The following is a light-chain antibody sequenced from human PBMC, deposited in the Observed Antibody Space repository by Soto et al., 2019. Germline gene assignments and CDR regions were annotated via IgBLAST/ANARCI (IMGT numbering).Light chain of an antibody. CDR1: QSITNR. V-gene: IGKV1-5*01. CDR3: QQYNTYST. CDR2: DAS. J-gene: IGKJ5*01. Sequence: DIQMTQSPSTLSASVGDRVAITCRASQSITNRLAWYQQKPGKAPQALIYDASSLKSGVPSRFSGNGSGTEFTLTISSLQPDDFATYYCQQYNTYSTFGQGTRLENK.